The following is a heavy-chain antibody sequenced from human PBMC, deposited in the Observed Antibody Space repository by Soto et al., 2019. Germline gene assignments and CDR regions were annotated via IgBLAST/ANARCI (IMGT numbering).Heavy chain of an antibody. D-gene: IGHD2-2*01. CDR3: ARGGDIVVVPAARVGYFQH. CDR1: GGSISSYY. V-gene: IGHV4-59*01. J-gene: IGHJ1*01. Sequence: SETLSLTCTVSGGSISSYYWSWIRQPPGKGLEWIGYIYYSGSTNYNPSLKSRVTISVDTSKNQFSLKLSSVTAADTAVYFCARGGDIVVVPAARVGYFQHWGQGTLVTVS. CDR2: IYYSGST.